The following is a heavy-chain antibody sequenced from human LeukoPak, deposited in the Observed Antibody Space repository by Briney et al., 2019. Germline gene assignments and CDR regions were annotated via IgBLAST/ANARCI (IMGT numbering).Heavy chain of an antibody. D-gene: IGHD4-17*01. Sequence: GGSLRLSCAASGFTFTNYAMGWVRQAPGKGLEWVSDISGSGVTSSADSVKGRSTIFRDNCKNTLYLQMNRLREEDTALYYCAKYRDYHFDFWGQGTLVTVPS. CDR3: AKYRDYHFDF. CDR1: GFTFTNYA. J-gene: IGHJ4*02. CDR2: ISGSGVT. V-gene: IGHV3-23*01.